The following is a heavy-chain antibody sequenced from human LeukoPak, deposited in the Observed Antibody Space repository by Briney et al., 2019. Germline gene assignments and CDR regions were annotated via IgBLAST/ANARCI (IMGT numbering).Heavy chain of an antibody. CDR3: ARDRCSSTSCYYYYYGMDV. CDR1: GFTFSNYA. J-gene: IGHJ6*01. V-gene: IGHV3-30-3*01. D-gene: IGHD2-2*01. Sequence: GRSLRLSCAASGFTFSNYAMHWVRQAPGKGLEWVAVISYDGGNKYYADSVRGRFTISRDKSENTLYLQMNSLRGEDTAVYYCARDRCSSTSCYYYYYGMDVWGQGTTVTVSS. CDR2: ISYDGGNK.